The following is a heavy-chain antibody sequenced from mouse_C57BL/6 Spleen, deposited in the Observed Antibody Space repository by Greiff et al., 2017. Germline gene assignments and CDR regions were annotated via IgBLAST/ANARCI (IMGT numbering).Heavy chain of an antibody. CDR3: ARSLVTTRGYYYAMDY. CDR1: GYTFTDYN. D-gene: IGHD2-2*01. V-gene: IGHV1-18*01. J-gene: IGHJ4*01. Sequence: EVQLQQSGPELVKPGASVKIPCKASGYTFTDYNMDWVKQSHGKSLEWIGDINPNNGGTIYNQKFKGKATLTVDKSSSTAYMELRSLTSEDTAVYYCARSLVTTRGYYYAMDYWGQGTSVIVSS. CDR2: INPNNGGT.